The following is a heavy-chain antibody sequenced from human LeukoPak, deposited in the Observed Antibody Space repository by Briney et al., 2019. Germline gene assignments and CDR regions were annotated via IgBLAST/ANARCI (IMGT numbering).Heavy chain of an antibody. D-gene: IGHD6-13*01. CDR3: AKVVQYTASTGTGLDY. V-gene: IGHV3-33*06. Sequence: GGSLRLSCAASGFTFFNYGMHWVRQAPGKGLDWVAVIWNDGSYKYYADPVKGRFTISRDNPKNTLYLQMNSLRAEDAAIYYCAKVVQYTASTGTGLDYWGQGTLVTVSS. J-gene: IGHJ4*02. CDR1: GFTFFNYG. CDR2: IWNDGSYK.